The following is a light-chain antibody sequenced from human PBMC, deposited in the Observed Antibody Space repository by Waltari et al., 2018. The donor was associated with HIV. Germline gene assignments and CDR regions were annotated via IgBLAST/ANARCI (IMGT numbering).Light chain of an antibody. CDR2: EVS. V-gene: IGLV2-14*01. CDR1: SSDVGGHNY. J-gene: IGLJ1*01. Sequence: QSALTQPASVSGSPGQSITISCTGTSSDVGGHNYVSWYQQHPGKAPKLLIYEVSTRPSGVSNRFAGSKSGNTASMTISGLQAEDEADYYCNSYRSSTTPCVFGTGTKVTVL. CDR3: NSYRSSTTPCV.